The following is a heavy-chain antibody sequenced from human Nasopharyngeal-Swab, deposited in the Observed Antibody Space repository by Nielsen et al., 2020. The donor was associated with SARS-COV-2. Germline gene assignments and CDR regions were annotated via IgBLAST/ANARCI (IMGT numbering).Heavy chain of an antibody. D-gene: IGHD3-9*01. CDR3: AKDHGDGYDILTGYYKGYYFDY. CDR2: ISWISVSI. CDR1: GFTFVDYA. Sequence: GGSLRLSCAASGFTFVDYAMHWFRQAPGKGLDWFSGISWISVSIGYPDSVKGRFTISRDNAKNSLYLQMNSLRAEDTALYYCAKDHGDGYDILTGYYKGYYFDYWGQGTLVTVSS. J-gene: IGHJ4*02. V-gene: IGHV3-9*01.